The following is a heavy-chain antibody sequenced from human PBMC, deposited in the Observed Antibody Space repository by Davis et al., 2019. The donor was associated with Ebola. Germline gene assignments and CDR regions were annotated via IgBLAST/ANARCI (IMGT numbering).Heavy chain of an antibody. CDR1: GGSFAPYF. CDR2: IYYTGST. D-gene: IGHD6-19*01. Sequence: MPSETLSPTCTVSGGSFAPYFLRWLRQPPGKGLEWLGYIYYTGSTTYNPSLKSRVTISVDTSMNQFSLKLSSVTAADTAVYYCVRSHRQWLVGWLDPWVQGTLVTVSS. J-gene: IGHJ5*02. V-gene: IGHV4-59*01. CDR3: VRSHRQWLVGWLDP.